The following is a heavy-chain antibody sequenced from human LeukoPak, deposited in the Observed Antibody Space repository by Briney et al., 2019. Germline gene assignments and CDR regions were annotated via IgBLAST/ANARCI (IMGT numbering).Heavy chain of an antibody. Sequence: PSETLSLTCTVSGYSISADYYWGWIRQPPGKGLEWIASIHSSGSAYFNPSLKSRVTRSVDTSKNQFSLQLNSVTAADTAVYYCARGPSKYYYDSRDSAVKFDYWGQGTLVTVSS. CDR3: ARGPSKYYYDSRDSAVKFDY. J-gene: IGHJ4*02. CDR1: GYSISADYY. V-gene: IGHV4-38-2*02. CDR2: IHSSGSA. D-gene: IGHD3-22*01.